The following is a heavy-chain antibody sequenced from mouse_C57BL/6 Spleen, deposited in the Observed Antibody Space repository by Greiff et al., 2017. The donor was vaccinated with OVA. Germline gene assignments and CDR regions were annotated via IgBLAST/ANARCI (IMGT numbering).Heavy chain of an antibody. CDR1: GYTFTGYW. Sequence: VKLQQSGAELMKPGASVKLSCKATGYTFTGYWIEWVKQRPGHGLEWICEILPGSGSSNYNEKFKGKATFTADTSSNTAYMQLISLTTEDSAIYYWARFDYEYYCDYWGQGTTLTVSS. D-gene: IGHD2-4*01. J-gene: IGHJ2*01. V-gene: IGHV1-9*01. CDR2: ILPGSGSS. CDR3: ARFDYEYYCDY.